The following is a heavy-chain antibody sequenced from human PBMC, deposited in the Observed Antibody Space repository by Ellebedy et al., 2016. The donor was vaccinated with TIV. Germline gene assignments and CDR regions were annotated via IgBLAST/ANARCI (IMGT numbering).Heavy chain of an antibody. CDR3: ATYAAPY. D-gene: IGHD2-2*01. V-gene: IGHV3-13*01. J-gene: IGHJ4*02. CDR1: GFTFSSFD. Sequence: GGSLRLSCAASGFTFSSFDMHWVRQGSGKRLEWVSGIGTVGDTFSPGSVKGRFTISRENAKNSLYLQMNNLRAEDTAVYYCATYAAPYWGQGTLVTVSS. CDR2: IGTVGDT.